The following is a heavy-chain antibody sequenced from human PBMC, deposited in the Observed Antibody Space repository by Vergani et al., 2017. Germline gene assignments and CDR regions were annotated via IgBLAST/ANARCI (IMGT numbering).Heavy chain of an antibody. Sequence: QVQLQQWGAGLLKPSETLSLTCAVYGGSFSGYYWSWIRQHPGKGLEWIGSIYYSGSTYYNPSLKSRVTISVDTSKNQFSLKLSAVTAADTAVYYCASRGRSWNDVDYWGQGTLVTVSS. CDR2: IYYSGST. CDR1: GGSFSGYY. J-gene: IGHJ4*02. V-gene: IGHV4-34*01. D-gene: IGHD1-1*01. CDR3: ASRGRSWNDVDY.